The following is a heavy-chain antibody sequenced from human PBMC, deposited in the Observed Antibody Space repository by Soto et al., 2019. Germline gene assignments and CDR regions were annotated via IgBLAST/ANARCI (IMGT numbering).Heavy chain of an antibody. Sequence: SETLSLTCTVSGGPLNGYHWGWIRQPAGKGLEWIGRIYSSGTTNHNPSLRSRVTMSVDTSNNQFSLRLTSVTAADTAVYYCARNALSALDVWGQGTTVTVSS. D-gene: IGHD1-1*01. V-gene: IGHV4-4*07. J-gene: IGHJ6*02. CDR1: GGPLNGYH. CDR3: ARNALSALDV. CDR2: IYSSGTT.